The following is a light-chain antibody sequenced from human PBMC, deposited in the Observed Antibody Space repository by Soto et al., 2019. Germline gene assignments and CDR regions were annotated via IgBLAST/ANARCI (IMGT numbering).Light chain of an antibody. J-gene: IGLJ3*02. CDR1: SSNIGSNT. V-gene: IGLV1-44*01. CDR2: SNN. CDR3: AAWDDSLNGPV. Sequence: QSVLTQPPSASGTPGQRVTISCSGSSSNIGSNTVNLYQQLPGTAPKLLIYSNNQRPSGVPDRFSGSKSGTSASLAISGLQSEDEADYYCAAWDDSLNGPVFGGGTPLTV.